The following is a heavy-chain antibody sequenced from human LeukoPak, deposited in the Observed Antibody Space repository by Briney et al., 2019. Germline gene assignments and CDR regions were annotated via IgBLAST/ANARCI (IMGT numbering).Heavy chain of an antibody. J-gene: IGHJ5*02. Sequence: SETLSLTCAVSGDSISNSNWWSWVRQPPGKGLEWIGEIYQSGGTNYNPSLKSRVTISVDKSKNQFSLKLNSVTAADTAVYYCARVSWSGYPVWFDPWGQGTLVTVSS. CDR2: IYQSGGT. D-gene: IGHD3-3*01. V-gene: IGHV4-4*02. CDR1: GDSISNSNW. CDR3: ARVSWSGYPVWFDP.